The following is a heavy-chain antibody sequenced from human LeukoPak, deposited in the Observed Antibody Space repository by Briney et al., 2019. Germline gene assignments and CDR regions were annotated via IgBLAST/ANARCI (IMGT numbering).Heavy chain of an antibody. D-gene: IGHD2/OR15-2a*01. V-gene: IGHV1-3*01. CDR3: ARSYYAPNWFDP. CDR2: INAGNGNT. J-gene: IGHJ5*02. CDR1: GYTFTSYA. Sequence: EASVRVSCKASGYTFTSYAMHWVRQAPGQRLEWVAGINAGNGNTKYSQKFQGRVTITRDTSASTAYMELSSLRSEDTAVYYCARSYYAPNWFDPWGQGTLVTVSS.